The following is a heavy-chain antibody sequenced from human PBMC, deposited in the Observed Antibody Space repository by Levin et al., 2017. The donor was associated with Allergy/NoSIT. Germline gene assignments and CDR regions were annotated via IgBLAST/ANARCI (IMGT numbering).Heavy chain of an antibody. D-gene: IGHD3-22*01. V-gene: IGHV2-5*02. CDR3: ARHDYDSIGYSPPFDY. Sequence: SGPTLVKPTQTLTLTCTFSGFSLSSSEVGVGWIRQPPGKALEWLALIYWDDDKRYSPSLKSRLTITKDTSKNQVVLTMTDMDPVDTATYYCARHDYDSIGYSPPFDYWGQGTLVTVSS. J-gene: IGHJ4*02. CDR2: IYWDDDK. CDR1: GFSLSSSEVG.